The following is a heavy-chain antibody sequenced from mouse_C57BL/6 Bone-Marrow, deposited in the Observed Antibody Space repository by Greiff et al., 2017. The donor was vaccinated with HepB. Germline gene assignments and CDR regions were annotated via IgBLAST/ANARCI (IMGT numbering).Heavy chain of an antibody. V-gene: IGHV5-15*01. J-gene: IGHJ1*03. CDR2: ISNLAYSI. CDR3: ARGAYYGSSYWYFDV. D-gene: IGHD1-1*01. Sequence: EVHLVESGGGLVQPGGSLKLSCAASGFTFSDYGMAWVRQAPRKGLEWVAFISNLAYSIYYADTVTGRFTISRENAKNTLYLEMSSLRSEDTAMYYCARGAYYGSSYWYFDVWGTGTTVTVSS. CDR1: GFTFSDYG.